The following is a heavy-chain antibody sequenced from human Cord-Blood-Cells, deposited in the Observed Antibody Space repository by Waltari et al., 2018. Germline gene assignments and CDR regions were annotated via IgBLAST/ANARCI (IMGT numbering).Heavy chain of an antibody. CDR1: GGSISSGGYY. V-gene: IGHV4-31*03. Sequence: QVQLQESGPGLVKPSQTLSLTCTVSGGSISSGGYYWSWIRQHPGKGLEWIGYIYYSGSTYYNPSLKSRGTISVDTSKNQFSLKLSSVTAADTAVYYCARVPRVYCSSTSCYTAFDIWGQGTMVTVSS. CDR2: IYYSGST. J-gene: IGHJ3*02. CDR3: ARVPRVYCSSTSCYTAFDI. D-gene: IGHD2-2*02.